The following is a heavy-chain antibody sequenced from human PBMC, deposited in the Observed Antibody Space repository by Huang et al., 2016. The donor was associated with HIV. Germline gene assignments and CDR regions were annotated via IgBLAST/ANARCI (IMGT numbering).Heavy chain of an antibody. D-gene: IGHD2-15*01. CDR1: EYMFASYH. CDR3: GRGGGGGSWQTPLVWLDP. V-gene: IGHV7-4-1*04. J-gene: IGHJ5*02. CDR2: SNPSTAKS. Sequence: QVRLVQSGSELKKPGASVKISCQTSEYMFASYHIHGLRQSPGTGLGWIGWSNPSTAKSAAAPALTGRFLLSVDTSINMAYLEINGLESQDTAVYFCGRGGGGGSWQTPLVWLDPWGQGTLISVSS.